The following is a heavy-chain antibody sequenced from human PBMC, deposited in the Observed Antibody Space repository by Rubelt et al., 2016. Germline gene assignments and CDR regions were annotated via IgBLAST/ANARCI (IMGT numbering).Heavy chain of an antibody. Sequence: QVQLVQSGAEVKKPGASVKVSYKASGYTFTGYYLHLLRQAPGQGLEWMGWINPNSGDTNYAQKFQGWVTMTRDTSIRTAYMELSRLRSDDTAVYYCARGGDCSSTSCSYYYYGMDVWGQGTTVTVSS. CDR1: GYTFTGYY. CDR2: INPNSGDT. V-gene: IGHV1-2*04. CDR3: ARGGDCSSTSCSYYYYGMDV. J-gene: IGHJ6*02. D-gene: IGHD2-2*01.